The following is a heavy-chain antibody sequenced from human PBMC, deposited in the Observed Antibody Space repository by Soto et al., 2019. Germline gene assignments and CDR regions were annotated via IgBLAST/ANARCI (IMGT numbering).Heavy chain of an antibody. V-gene: IGHV4-59*08. J-gene: IGHJ6*03. CDR1: GGSISSYY. Sequence: SETLSLTCTVSGGSISSYYWSWIRQPPGKGLEWIGYIYYSGSTNYNPSLKSRVTISVDTSKNQFSLKLSSVTAADTAVYYCARGGYCSSTSCYENYYYYMDVWGKGTTVTVSS. CDR3: ARGGYCSSTSCYENYYYYMDV. D-gene: IGHD2-2*01. CDR2: IYYSGST.